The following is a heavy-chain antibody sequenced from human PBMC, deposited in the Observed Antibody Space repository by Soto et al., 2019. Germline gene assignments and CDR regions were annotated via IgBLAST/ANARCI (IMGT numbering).Heavy chain of an antibody. D-gene: IGHD3-9*01. CDR3: ARDGEDYDVLTGQAHHWYFYL. CDR2: IYSSGIT. CDR1: GGSISSGGYC. Sequence: TSETLSLTCTVSGGSISSGGYCWSWIRQHPEKGLEWIGYIYSSGITYYNPSLESRVTMSVDTSKNQFSLKLSSVTAADTAVYYYARDGEDYDVLTGQAHHWYFYLWGRGTPVTGSS. J-gene: IGHJ2*01. V-gene: IGHV4-31*03.